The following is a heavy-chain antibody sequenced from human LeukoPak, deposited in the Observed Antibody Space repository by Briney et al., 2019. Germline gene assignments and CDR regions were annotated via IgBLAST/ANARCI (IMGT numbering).Heavy chain of an antibody. Sequence: QPGGSLRLSCAASGFTFSSYWMHWVRHVPGKGLVWVSRINTDGSTTSYADSVKGRFTISRDNAENTLYLQMNSLRAEDTAVYHCVSHVYGGSPFDIWGQGTMVTVSS. CDR3: VSHVYGGSPFDI. CDR1: GFTFSSYW. J-gene: IGHJ3*02. V-gene: IGHV3-74*01. CDR2: INTDGSTT. D-gene: IGHD4-23*01.